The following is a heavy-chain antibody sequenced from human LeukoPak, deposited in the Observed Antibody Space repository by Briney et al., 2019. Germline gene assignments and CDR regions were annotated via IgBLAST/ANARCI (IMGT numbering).Heavy chain of an antibody. CDR2: RYTSGST. J-gene: IGHJ4*02. CDR1: GGSISSYY. V-gene: IGHV4-4*07. Sequence: SETLSLTCTVSGGSISSYYLTWIRQHAGKGLEWIGRRYTSGSTNYNPSLKSRVTMSVDTSNNQFSLKLSSVTAADTAVYYCVSSRDGYNSFDYWGQGTLVTVSS. D-gene: IGHD5-24*01. CDR3: VSSRDGYNSFDY.